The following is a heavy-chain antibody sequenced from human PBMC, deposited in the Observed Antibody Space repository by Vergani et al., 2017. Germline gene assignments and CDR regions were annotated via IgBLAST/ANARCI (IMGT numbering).Heavy chain of an antibody. CDR3: TSLVWYSSGWYGY. CDR1: GFTFSSAW. V-gene: IGHV3-15*01. J-gene: IGHJ4*02. CDR2: IRPKTDGETT. D-gene: IGHD6-19*01. Sequence: EVQLVESGGGLVQPGGSLRLSCTTSGFTFSSAWMSWVRQAPGKGLEWVARIRPKTDGETTDYAAPVKGRFTISRDDSKNTLYLQMNSLKTEDTAVYYCTSLVWYSSGWYGYWGQGTLVTVSS.